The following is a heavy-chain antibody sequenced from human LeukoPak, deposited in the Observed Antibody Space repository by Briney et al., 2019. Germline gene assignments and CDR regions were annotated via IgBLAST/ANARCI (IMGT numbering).Heavy chain of an antibody. CDR3: DKHSQGYHKAMES. V-gene: IGHV3-23*01. Sequence: PGGSLRLSCAASGFTFGDYAMGCVRQAPGKGLEWVSDISGSGSKTYYADSVKGRFTISRDNSRNTLYLQMNSLRAEDTALFYCDKHSQGYHKAMESWGQGTLVTVSS. CDR1: GFTFGDYA. D-gene: IGHD3-9*01. J-gene: IGHJ5*02. CDR2: ISGSGSKT.